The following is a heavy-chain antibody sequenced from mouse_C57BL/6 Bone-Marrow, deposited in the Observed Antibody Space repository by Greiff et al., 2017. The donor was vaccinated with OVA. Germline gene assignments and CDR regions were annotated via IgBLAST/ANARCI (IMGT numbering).Heavy chain of an antibody. CDR1: GYTFTDYY. Sequence: VQLQQSGAELVRPGASVKLSCKASGYTFTDYYINWVKQRPGQGLEWIARIYPGSGNTYYNEKFKGKATLTAEKSSSTAYMQLSSLTSEDSAVYFCAGGYYLFAYWGQGTLVTVSA. CDR2: IYPGSGNT. CDR3: AGGYYLFAY. D-gene: IGHD2-3*01. J-gene: IGHJ3*01. V-gene: IGHV1-76*01.